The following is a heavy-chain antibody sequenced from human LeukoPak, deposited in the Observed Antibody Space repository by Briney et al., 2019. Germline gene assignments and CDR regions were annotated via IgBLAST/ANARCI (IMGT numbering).Heavy chain of an antibody. V-gene: IGHV3-23*01. D-gene: IGHD6-19*01. J-gene: IGHJ4*02. CDR2: ISGSGGST. CDR3: AQDRYVSSGRDDY. Sequence: GGSLRLSCAASGFIFSSYAMSWVRQAPGKGLEWVSGISGSGGSTYYVDSVKGRFTISRDNSKNTLYLQMTNLRAEDTAVYFCAQDRYVSSGRDDYWGQGTLVTVSS. CDR1: GFIFSSYA.